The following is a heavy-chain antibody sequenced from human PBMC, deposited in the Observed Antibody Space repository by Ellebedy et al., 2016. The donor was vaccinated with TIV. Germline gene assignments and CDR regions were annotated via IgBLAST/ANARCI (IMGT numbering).Heavy chain of an antibody. Sequence: ASVKVSXKASGYTLTELSMHWVRQAPGKGLEWMGGFDPEDGETIYAQKFQGRVTMTEDTSTDTAYMELSSLRSEDTAVYYCATSLAYCGGDCYSGFVYWGQGTLVTVSS. CDR3: ATSLAYCGGDCYSGFVY. CDR1: GYTLTELS. J-gene: IGHJ4*02. V-gene: IGHV1-24*01. CDR2: FDPEDGET. D-gene: IGHD2-21*02.